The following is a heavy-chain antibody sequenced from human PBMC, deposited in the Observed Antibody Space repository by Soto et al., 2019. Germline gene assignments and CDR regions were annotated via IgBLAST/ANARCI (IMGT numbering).Heavy chain of an antibody. CDR3: ARDGLGFGELSPAQHYYYGMDV. J-gene: IGHJ6*02. V-gene: IGHV1-18*04. Sequence: ASVKVSCKASGYTFTSYGISWVRQAPGQGLEWMGWISAYNGNTNYAQKLRGRVTMTTDTSTSTAYMELRSLRSDDTAVYYCARDGLGFGELSPAQHYYYGMDVWGQGTTVTVSS. CDR1: GYTFTSYG. CDR2: ISAYNGNT. D-gene: IGHD3-10*01.